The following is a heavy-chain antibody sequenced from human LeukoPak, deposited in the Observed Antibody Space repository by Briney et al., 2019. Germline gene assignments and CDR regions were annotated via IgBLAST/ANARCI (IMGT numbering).Heavy chain of an antibody. CDR3: ARGSYWLLSDYYYYGMDV. CDR2: MNPNSGNT. Sequence: ASVKVSCKASGYTFTSYDINWVRQATGQGLEWMGWMNPNSGNTGYAQKFQGRVTMTRNTSISTAYMELSSLRSEDTAVYYCARGSYWLLSDYYYYGMDVWGQGTTVTVSS. CDR1: GYTFTSYD. V-gene: IGHV1-8*01. D-gene: IGHD3-9*01. J-gene: IGHJ6*02.